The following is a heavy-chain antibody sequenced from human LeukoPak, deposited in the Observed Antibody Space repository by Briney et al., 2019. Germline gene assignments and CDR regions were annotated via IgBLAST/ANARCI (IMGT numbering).Heavy chain of an antibody. CDR2: INTGTGNP. D-gene: IGHD3-10*01. CDR3: ASFGAHSFDY. CDR1: GYTFTGYY. Sequence: ASVKVSCKASGYTFTGYYIHWVRQAPGQGFEFMGWINTGTGNPTYAQGFTGRFVFSLDTSVSTAYLQISTLKPEDTAVYYCASFGAHSFDYWGQGTLVTVSS. V-gene: IGHV7-4-1*02. J-gene: IGHJ4*02.